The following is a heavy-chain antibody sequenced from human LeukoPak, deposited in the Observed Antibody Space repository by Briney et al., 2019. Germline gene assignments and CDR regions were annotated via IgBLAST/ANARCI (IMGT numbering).Heavy chain of an antibody. CDR3: ATRGFSYENPLGY. V-gene: IGHV3-30*03. Sequence: GRSLRLSCAASGFTFNTYGMHWVRQAPGKGLEWVAVISHDGGKIYYADYVKGRFTTSRDNSKNTVSLQMNSLRPEDTAVYYCATRGFSYENPLGYWGRGTLVTVSS. D-gene: IGHD3-10*01. CDR2: ISHDGGKI. J-gene: IGHJ4*02. CDR1: GFTFNTYG.